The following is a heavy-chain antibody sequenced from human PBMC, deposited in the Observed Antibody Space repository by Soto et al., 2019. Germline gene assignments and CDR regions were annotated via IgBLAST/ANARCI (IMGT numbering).Heavy chain of an antibody. CDR1: GFTFSNAW. CDR2: IKSKTDGGTT. J-gene: IGHJ4*02. CDR3: TTVSYYYDSSGYSPVDY. V-gene: IGHV3-15*01. D-gene: IGHD3-22*01. Sequence: EVQLVESGGGLVKPGGSLRLSCAASGFTFSNAWMSWVRQAPGKGLEWVGRIKSKTDGGTTDYAAPVKGRFTISRDDSKNTLYLQMHSLKIEDTAVYYCTTVSYYYDSSGYSPVDYWGQGTLVTVSS.